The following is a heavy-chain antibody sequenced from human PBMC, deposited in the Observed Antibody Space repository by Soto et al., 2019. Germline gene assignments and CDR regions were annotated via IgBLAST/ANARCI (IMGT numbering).Heavy chain of an antibody. V-gene: IGHV1-24*01. J-gene: IGHJ4*02. Sequence: ASVKVSCKVSGYSLTELSMHWVRQAPGKGLEWMGGFDPEDGETIYAQKFQGRVTMTEDTSTDTAYMELSSLRSEDTAVYYCATVSNYYDSSGIAPFDYWGQGTLVTVSS. D-gene: IGHD3-22*01. CDR1: GYSLTELS. CDR2: FDPEDGET. CDR3: ATVSNYYDSSGIAPFDY.